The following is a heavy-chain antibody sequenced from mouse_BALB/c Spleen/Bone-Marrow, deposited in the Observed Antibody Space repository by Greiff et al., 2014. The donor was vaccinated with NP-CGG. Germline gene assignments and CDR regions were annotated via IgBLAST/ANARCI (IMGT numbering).Heavy chain of an antibody. D-gene: IGHD1-1*01. CDR2: IYPGDGDT. CDR1: GYAFSSSW. Sequence: QVQLQQSGPELVKPGASVKISCKASGYAFSSSWMNWVKQRPGQGLEWIGRIYPGDGDTNYNGKFKGKATLTADKSSSTAYMQLSSLTSVDSAVYFCARGYYGSSYDYWGQGTTLTVSS. V-gene: IGHV1-82*01. J-gene: IGHJ2*01. CDR3: ARGYYGSSYDY.